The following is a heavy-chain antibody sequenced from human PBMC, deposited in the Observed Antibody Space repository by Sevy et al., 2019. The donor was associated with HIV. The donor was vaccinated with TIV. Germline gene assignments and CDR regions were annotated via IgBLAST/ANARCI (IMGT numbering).Heavy chain of an antibody. V-gene: IGHV3-64D*09. CDR3: VKDSIFYDSSSGYRPFYYYGMDV. J-gene: IGHJ6*02. Sequence: GGSLRLSCSASGFTFSGSALHWVRQAPGKGLEYVSVISSSGSGTYYAESVKGRFTISRDNSKNTLYLQMSRLRTEDTAVYYCVKDSIFYDSSSGYRPFYYYGMDVWGQGTSVTVSS. D-gene: IGHD3-3*01. CDR1: GFTFSGSA. CDR2: ISSSGSGT.